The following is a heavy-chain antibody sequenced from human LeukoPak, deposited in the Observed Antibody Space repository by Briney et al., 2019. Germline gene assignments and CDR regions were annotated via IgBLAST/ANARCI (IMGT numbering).Heavy chain of an antibody. J-gene: IGHJ4*02. CDR3: ARGGYSGYDLDY. Sequence: AETLSLTCAVSGYSISSGYYWSWIRQPPGKGLEWIGYIYYSGSTNYNPSLKSRVTISVDTSKNQFSLKLSSVTAADTAVYYCARGGYSGYDLDYWGQGTLVTVSS. V-gene: IGHV4-61*01. D-gene: IGHD5-12*01. CDR2: IYYSGST. CDR1: GYSISSGYY.